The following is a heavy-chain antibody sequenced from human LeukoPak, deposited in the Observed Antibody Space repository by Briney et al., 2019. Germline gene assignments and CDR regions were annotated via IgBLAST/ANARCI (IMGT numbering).Heavy chain of an antibody. CDR2: ISSSSSNI. V-gene: IGHV3-21*01. CDR1: GFTFSSYS. D-gene: IGHD2-2*02. CDR3: AREVRAYCSSTSCYTGGFDY. Sequence: PGGSLRLSCTASGFTFSSYSMNWVRQAPGKGLEWVSYISSSSSNIFYADSFKGRFTISRDNAQNSLYLQMNSLRVEDTAVYYCAREVRAYCSSTSCYTGGFDYWGQGTLVTVSS. J-gene: IGHJ4*02.